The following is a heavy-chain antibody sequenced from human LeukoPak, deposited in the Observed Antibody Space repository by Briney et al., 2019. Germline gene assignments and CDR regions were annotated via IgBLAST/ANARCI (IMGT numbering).Heavy chain of an antibody. J-gene: IGHJ4*02. CDR3: ARDRGWPAVHFDL. CDR2: IWYDGSNK. D-gene: IGHD2-15*01. Sequence: GGSLRLSCEASRFTFRNYGMHWVRQAPGKGLEWVAVIWYDGSNKYYVDSVEGRFTVSRDNSKNTLYLQMNSLRVEDTAIYYCARDRGWPAVHFDLWGQGTLVTVPS. V-gene: IGHV3-33*01. CDR1: RFTFRNYG.